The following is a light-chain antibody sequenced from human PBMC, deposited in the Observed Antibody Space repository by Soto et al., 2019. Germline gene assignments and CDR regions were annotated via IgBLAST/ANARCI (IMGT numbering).Light chain of an antibody. J-gene: IGKJ2*01. CDR3: QQYNNWPYT. V-gene: IGKV3-20*01. CDR2: GAS. CDR1: QSVSNNY. Sequence: EIVLTQSPGALSLSPGERATLSCRASQSVSNNYLAWYQQKPGQAPRLLIYGASNRATGIPDRFSGSGSETDFTLTISSLQSEDFALYFCQQYNNWPYTFGQGTKVDIK.